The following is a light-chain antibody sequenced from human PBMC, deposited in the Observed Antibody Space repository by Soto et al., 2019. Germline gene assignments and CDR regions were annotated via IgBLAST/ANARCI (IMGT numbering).Light chain of an antibody. CDR3: QQYDNWPLT. CDR1: QSVSSN. V-gene: IGKV3-15*01. Sequence: EIVMTQSPSTLSASVGERATLSCRASQSVSSNLDWYQQKPGQAPRLLIYGASTRATGIPARFSGSGSGTEFTLTISSLQSEDFAVYYCQQYDNWPLTFGGGTKVDIK. J-gene: IGKJ4*01. CDR2: GAS.